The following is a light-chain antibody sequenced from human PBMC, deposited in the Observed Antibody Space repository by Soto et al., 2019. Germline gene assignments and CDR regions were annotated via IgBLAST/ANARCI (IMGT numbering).Light chain of an antibody. CDR2: DAS. V-gene: IGKV3-11*01. CDR3: QQYGSSPIT. J-gene: IGKJ5*01. CDR1: QSVSSY. Sequence: EIVLTQSPATLSLSPWDRATLSCRASQSVSSYLAWYQQKPGQAPRLLIYDASNRATGIPARFSGSGSGTDFTLTISSLEPEDFAVYYCQQYGSSPITFGQGTRLEIK.